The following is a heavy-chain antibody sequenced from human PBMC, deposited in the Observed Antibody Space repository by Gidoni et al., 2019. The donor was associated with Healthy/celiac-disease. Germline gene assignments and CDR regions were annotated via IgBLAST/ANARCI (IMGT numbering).Heavy chain of an antibody. V-gene: IGHV3-21*01. CDR1: GFPLSSYR. CDR3: ARGASSGWYVNY. CDR2: ISSSSSYI. D-gene: IGHD6-19*01. J-gene: IGHJ4*02. Sequence: EVQLVESGGGLVKPGGSLRLPCAASGFPLSSYRMNWVRQAQGKGLEVVSSISSSSSYIYYADSVKGRFTISRDNAKNSLYLQMNSLRAEDTAVYYCARGASSGWYVNYWGQGTLVTVSS.